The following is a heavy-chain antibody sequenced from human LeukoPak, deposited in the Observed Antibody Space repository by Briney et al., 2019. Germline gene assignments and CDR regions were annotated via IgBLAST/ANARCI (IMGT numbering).Heavy chain of an antibody. V-gene: IGHV4-30-2*01. J-gene: IGHJ5*02. CDR3: ARDARYYYDSGGGIDP. Sequence: SETLSLTCTVSGGSISSGGYYWSWIRQPPGKGLEWIGYIYHSGSTYYNPSLKSRVTISVDRSKNQFSLKLSSVTAADTAVYYCARDARYYYDSGGGIDPWGQGTLVTVSS. CDR1: GGSISSGGYY. D-gene: IGHD3-22*01. CDR2: IYHSGST.